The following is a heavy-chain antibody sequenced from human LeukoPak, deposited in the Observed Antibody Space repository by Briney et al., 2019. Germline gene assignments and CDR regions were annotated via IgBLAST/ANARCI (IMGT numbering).Heavy chain of an antibody. CDR1: GFTFSTYG. J-gene: IGHJ4*02. CDR2: IRFDGSNK. CDR3: AKDRSGGYSFDY. Sequence: GGSLRLSCAASGFTFSTYGMHWVRQAPGKGLEWVAFIRFDGSNKYYADSMRGRFTISRDNSKSTLYLQMNSLRAADTAVYYCAKDRSGGYSFDYWGQGTLVTVSS. D-gene: IGHD3-22*01. V-gene: IGHV3-30*02.